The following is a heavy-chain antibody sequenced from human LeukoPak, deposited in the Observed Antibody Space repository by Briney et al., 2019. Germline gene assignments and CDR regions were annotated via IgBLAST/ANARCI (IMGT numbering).Heavy chain of an antibody. Sequence: PGGSLRLSCAASGFTFSSYEMNWVRQAPGKGLEWVSYISSSGSTIYYADSVKGRFTISRDNAKNSLYLQMNSPRAEDTAVYYCARGGMMAADFDYWGQGTLVTVSS. CDR1: GFTFSSYE. CDR3: ARGGMMAADFDY. CDR2: ISSSGSTI. D-gene: IGHD5-24*01. J-gene: IGHJ4*02. V-gene: IGHV3-48*03.